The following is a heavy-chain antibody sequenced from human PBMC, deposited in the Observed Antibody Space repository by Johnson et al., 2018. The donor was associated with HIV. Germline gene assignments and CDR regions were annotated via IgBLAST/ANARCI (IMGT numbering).Heavy chain of an antibody. V-gene: IGHV3-30-3*01. CDR1: GFTFSSYA. Sequence: QMLLVESGGGVVQPGRSLRLSCAASGFTFSSYAMHWVRQAPGKGLEWVAVIWYDGSNKYYADSVKGRFTISRDNSKDTLYLQMNSLRAEDTAVYYCARDPSYDMAHTDGFDIWGQGTMVTVSS. CDR2: IWYDGSNK. J-gene: IGHJ3*02. D-gene: IGHD3-22*01. CDR3: ARDPSYDMAHTDGFDI.